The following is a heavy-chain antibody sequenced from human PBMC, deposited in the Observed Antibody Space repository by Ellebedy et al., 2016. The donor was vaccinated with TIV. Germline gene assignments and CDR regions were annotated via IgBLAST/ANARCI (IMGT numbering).Heavy chain of an antibody. Sequence: GGSLRLSXAASGFTFSSYAMHWVRQAPGKGLEWVAVISYDGSNKYYADSVKGRFTISRDNSKNTLYLQMNSLRAEDTAVYYCARYNWNDGGLDYWGQGTLVTVSS. V-gene: IGHV3-30-3*01. J-gene: IGHJ4*02. D-gene: IGHD1-1*01. CDR1: GFTFSSYA. CDR2: ISYDGSNK. CDR3: ARYNWNDGGLDY.